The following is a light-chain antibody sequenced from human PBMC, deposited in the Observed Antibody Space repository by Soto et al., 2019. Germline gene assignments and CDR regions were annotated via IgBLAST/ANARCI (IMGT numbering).Light chain of an antibody. CDR1: QSVAIN. J-gene: IGKJ2*01. CDR2: GAS. CDR3: QQYNNWPPST. Sequence: ETWRTQSPVTRSVYPGERATLSCRASQSVAINLAWYQQRPGQAPRLLIYGASTRATGIPARFSGSGSGTEFTLTISSLQSEDFAVYYCQQYNNWPPSTFGHGTKLDI. V-gene: IGKV3-15*01.